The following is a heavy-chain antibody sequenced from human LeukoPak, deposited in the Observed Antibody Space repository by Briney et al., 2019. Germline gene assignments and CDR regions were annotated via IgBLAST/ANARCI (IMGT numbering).Heavy chain of an antibody. J-gene: IGHJ5*02. CDR2: IYHSGST. Sequence: SQTLSLTCAVSGGSISSGGYSWSWIRQPPGKGLEWIGYIYHSGSTYYNPSLKSRVTISVDRSKSQFSLKLSSVTAADTAVYYCARGGQQLDPWGQGTLVTVSS. CDR1: GGSISSGGYS. CDR3: ARGGQQLDP. D-gene: IGHD6-13*01. V-gene: IGHV4-30-2*01.